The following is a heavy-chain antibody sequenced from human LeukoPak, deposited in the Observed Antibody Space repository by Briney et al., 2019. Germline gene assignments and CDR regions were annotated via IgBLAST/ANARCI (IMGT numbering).Heavy chain of an antibody. J-gene: IGHJ4*02. Sequence: PGGSLRLSCAASGFTFSSYGMHWVRQAPGKGLEWVALIWYDGSNKYYADSVKGRFTISRDNSKNTLYLEMNSGRAEDTAVYYCAKAGLLWFGELNYWGQGTLVTVSS. V-gene: IGHV3-30*02. CDR1: GFTFSSYG. CDR3: AKAGLLWFGELNY. CDR2: IWYDGSNK. D-gene: IGHD3-10*01.